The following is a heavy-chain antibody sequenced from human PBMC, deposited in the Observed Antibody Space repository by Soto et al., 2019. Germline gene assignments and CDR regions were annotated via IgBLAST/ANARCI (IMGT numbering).Heavy chain of an antibody. Sequence: EVQLVESGGGLVQPGGSLRLSCAASGFTFSTYSMNWVRQAPGKGLEWVSYISYGTNTIYYADSVKGRFTISRGNAKNSLYLQMNNLRDEDTAVYYCAREMATITEIDYWGQGTLVTVSS. CDR3: AREMATITEIDY. D-gene: IGHD5-12*01. CDR1: GFTFSTYS. CDR2: ISYGTNTI. J-gene: IGHJ4*02. V-gene: IGHV3-48*02.